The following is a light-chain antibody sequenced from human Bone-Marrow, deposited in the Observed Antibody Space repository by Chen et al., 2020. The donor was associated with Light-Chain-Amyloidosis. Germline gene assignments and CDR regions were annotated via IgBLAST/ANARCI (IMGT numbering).Light chain of an antibody. J-gene: IGKJ4*01. CDR1: QTISSNY. CDR2: GSS. Sequence: DILFTQSPGTLSLSPGEGANLSCRASQTISSNYLTWYQQKFGQAPRLLIYGSSNRPTGIPDRFPGNGPGTDFTHTLHRLEPEDLSMYYCQHYGTSPLTYGGGTKEEIK. CDR3: QHYGTSPLT. V-gene: IGKV3-20*01.